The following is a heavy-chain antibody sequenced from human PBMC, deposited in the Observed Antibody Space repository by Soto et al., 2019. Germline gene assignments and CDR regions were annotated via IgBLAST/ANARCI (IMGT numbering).Heavy chain of an antibody. V-gene: IGHV1-46*01. J-gene: IGHJ3*02. CDR3: ARDQDSSGYHGSFDI. D-gene: IGHD3-22*01. CDR2: INPSGGST. Sequence: GASVKVSCKASGYTFTSYYMHWVRQAPGQGLEWMGIINPSGGSTSYAQEFQGRVTMTRDTSTSTVYMELSSLRSEDTAVYYCARDQDSSGYHGSFDIWGQGTMVTVSS. CDR1: GYTFTSYY.